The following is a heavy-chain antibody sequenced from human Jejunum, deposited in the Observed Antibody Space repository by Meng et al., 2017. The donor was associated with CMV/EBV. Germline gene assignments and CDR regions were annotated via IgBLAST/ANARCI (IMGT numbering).Heavy chain of an antibody. V-gene: IGHV3-74*01. D-gene: IGHD1-1*01. CDR3: ARDLRPDQYKNRPGAYYYYYGLDV. J-gene: IGHJ6*02. CDR2: INNDGSAM. Sequence: HWVRRAPGKGLVWVSRINNDGSAMSHADSVEGRLTISRDNAKNTLYLQMNGLRAEDMCVYYCARDLRPDQYKNRPGAYYYYYGLDVWGQGTTVTVSS.